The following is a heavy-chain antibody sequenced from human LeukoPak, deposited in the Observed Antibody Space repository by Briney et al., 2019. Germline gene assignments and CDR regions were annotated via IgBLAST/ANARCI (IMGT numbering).Heavy chain of an antibody. CDR3: ARDTLADRNDYAFDI. J-gene: IGHJ3*02. D-gene: IGHD1-1*01. V-gene: IGHV1-69*04. Sequence: SVKVSCKASAGTFSTYAISWVRPAPGQGLEWMGRIIPILGIAKYAQKFQGRVTITADKSTSTAYMELSSLRSEDTAVYYCARDTLADRNDYAFDIWGQGTMVTVSS. CDR2: IIPILGIA. CDR1: AGTFSTYA.